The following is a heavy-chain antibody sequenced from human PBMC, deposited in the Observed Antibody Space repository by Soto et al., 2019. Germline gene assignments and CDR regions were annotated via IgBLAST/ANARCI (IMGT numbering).Heavy chain of an antibody. Sequence: GGSLRLSCAACGFTFSSYEMNWVRQAPGKGLEWVSYISSSGSTIYYADSVKGRFTISRDNAKNSLYLQMNSLRAEDTAVYYCARERRRADSSGYYHYGMDVWGQGTTVTVSS. D-gene: IGHD3-22*01. CDR3: ARERRRADSSGYYHYGMDV. CDR1: GFTFSSYE. J-gene: IGHJ6*02. CDR2: ISSSGSTI. V-gene: IGHV3-48*03.